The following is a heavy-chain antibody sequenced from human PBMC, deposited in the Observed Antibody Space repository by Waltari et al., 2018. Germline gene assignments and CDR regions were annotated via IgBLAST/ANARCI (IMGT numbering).Heavy chain of an antibody. J-gene: IGHJ4*02. V-gene: IGHV4-59*08. CDR1: GGSISSYY. Sequence: QVQLQESGPGLVKPSETLSLTCTVSGGSISSYYWSWIRQPPGKGLEWIGYIYYSGSTYYNPSLKSRVTISVDTSKNQFSLKLSSVTAADTAVDYCARHGGPSGRGDFDYWGQGTLVTVSS. D-gene: IGHD3-16*01. CDR2: IYYSGST. CDR3: ARHGGPSGRGDFDY.